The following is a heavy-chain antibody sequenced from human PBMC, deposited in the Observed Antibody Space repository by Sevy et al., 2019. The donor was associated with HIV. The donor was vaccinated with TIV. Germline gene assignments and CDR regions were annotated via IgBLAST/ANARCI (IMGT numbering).Heavy chain of an antibody. CDR2: ISPTSSYI. Sequence: GESLRLSCAASGFTFSNYTLNWVRQAPGKGLEWVSSISPTSSYIYYADSVKGRFSISRDNAKNSLFLQMNSLRADDTAIYYCAKEDSNGVCYSSWGQGTLVTVSS. V-gene: IGHV3-21*01. J-gene: IGHJ5*02. D-gene: IGHD2-21*01. CDR3: AKEDSNGVCYSS. CDR1: GFTFSNYT.